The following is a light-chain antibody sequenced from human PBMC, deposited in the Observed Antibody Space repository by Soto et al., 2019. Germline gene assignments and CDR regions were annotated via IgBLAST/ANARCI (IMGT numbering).Light chain of an antibody. CDR1: SSNIGAGYD. Sequence: QLVLTQPPSVSGAPGQRVTLSCTGSSSNIGAGYDVHWYQQLPGTAPQLLIYGNSKRPSGVPDRLSGSKSGTSASLAITGRQAEDEADYYCHSYASSLSVVFGGGTKLTV. CDR2: GNS. J-gene: IGLJ2*01. V-gene: IGLV1-40*01. CDR3: HSYASSLSVV.